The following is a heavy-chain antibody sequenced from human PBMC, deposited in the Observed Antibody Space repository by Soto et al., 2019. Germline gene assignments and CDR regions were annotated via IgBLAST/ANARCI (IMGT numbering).Heavy chain of an antibody. Sequence: SVKVSCKVSGGAFSTYAISWVRQAPGQGLEWMGGIIPIFNTPKYAQRFQGRVTITADKSTSTVHMELSSLRSEDTAVYYCARQTVNSGWHYGNWFDPWGQGTLVTVSS. D-gene: IGHD6-19*01. V-gene: IGHV1-69*06. CDR1: GGAFSTYA. J-gene: IGHJ5*02. CDR3: ARQTVNSGWHYGNWFDP. CDR2: IIPIFNTP.